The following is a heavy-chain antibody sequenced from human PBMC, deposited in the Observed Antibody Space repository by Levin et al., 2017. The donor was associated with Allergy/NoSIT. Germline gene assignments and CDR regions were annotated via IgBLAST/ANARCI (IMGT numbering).Heavy chain of an antibody. J-gene: IGHJ3*01. D-gene: IGHD2-15*01. V-gene: IGHV3-9*01. CDR2: ISWNSGNI. CDR3: TKDRLMVAVPYDAFDF. Sequence: QPGGSLRLSCAASGFTFEDFAMHWVRQAPGKGLEWVAGISWNSGNIGYADSVKGRFTISRDNPKNFIYLQMNSLRAEDSALYYCTKDRLMVAVPYDAFDFWGQGTVVIVSS. CDR1: GFTFEDFA.